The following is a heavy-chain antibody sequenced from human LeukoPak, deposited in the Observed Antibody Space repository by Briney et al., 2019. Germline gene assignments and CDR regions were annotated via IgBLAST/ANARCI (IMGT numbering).Heavy chain of an antibody. Sequence: ASVKVSCKASGYTFTGYYMHWVRQAPGQGHEWMGRINPNSGGTNYAQKFQGRVTMTRDTSISTAYMELSRLRSDDTAVYYCARVYYDFWSGYSSDTFDYWGQGTLVTVSS. CDR2: INPNSGGT. CDR3: ARVYYDFWSGYSSDTFDY. J-gene: IGHJ4*02. D-gene: IGHD3-3*01. CDR1: GYTFTGYY. V-gene: IGHV1-2*06.